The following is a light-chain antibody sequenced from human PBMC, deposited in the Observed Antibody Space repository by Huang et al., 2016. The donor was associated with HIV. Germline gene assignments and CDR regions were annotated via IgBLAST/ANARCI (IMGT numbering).Light chain of an antibody. Sequence: EIVLTQSPGTLSLSPGERTTLSCRASQSVSSGYLAWYQQKPGQAPRLRIYGASTRATGIPGRFSGSGSGTDFTLTISRLQPEDFAVYYCQQYGSSPGTFGQGTKVEVK. J-gene: IGKJ1*01. CDR1: QSVSSGY. CDR2: GAS. V-gene: IGKV3-20*01. CDR3: QQYGSSPGT.